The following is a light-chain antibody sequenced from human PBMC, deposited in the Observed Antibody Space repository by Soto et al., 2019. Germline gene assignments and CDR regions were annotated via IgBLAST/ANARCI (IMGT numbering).Light chain of an antibody. J-gene: IGLJ2*01. Sequence: QSVLTQPPSVSGAPGQRVTISCTGSSSNIGAGYDGHWYQQLPGTAPKLLIYGNSNRPSGVPDRFSGSKSGTSASLAITGLQPEDEPDYYCQSYDSSLSGSVFGRGTKLTVL. CDR2: GNS. V-gene: IGLV1-40*01. CDR3: QSYDSSLSGSV. CDR1: SSNIGAGYD.